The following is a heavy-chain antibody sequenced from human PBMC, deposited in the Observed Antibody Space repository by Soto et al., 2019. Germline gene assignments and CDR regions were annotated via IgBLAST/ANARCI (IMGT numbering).Heavy chain of an antibody. CDR2: ISTSSSII. CDR1: GFTFSDYS. J-gene: IGHJ4*02. Sequence: GGSLRLSCAASGFTFSDYSMNWLRQAPGKGLEWLSFISTSSSIIHYAASVKGRFTISRDNAKNSLYLQMNSLKTEDTAVYYCTPERRGYSAYDSFDSWGQGTLVTVSS. D-gene: IGHD5-12*01. V-gene: IGHV3-48*01. CDR3: TPERRGYSAYDSFDS.